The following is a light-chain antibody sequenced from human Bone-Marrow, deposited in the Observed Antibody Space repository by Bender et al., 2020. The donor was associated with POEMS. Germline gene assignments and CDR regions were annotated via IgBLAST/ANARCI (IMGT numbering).Light chain of an antibody. CDR1: DSNFGGNN. Sequence: QSVLTQPPSASGTPGQSVIISCSGTDSNFGGNNVNWYHHLPATAPRFFVYFNYQRPSGVPDRFSVSRSGNTASLTISGLQAEDEGDYYCCSYADSGTLVVFGGGTKLTVL. CDR3: CSYADSGTLVV. J-gene: IGLJ2*01. V-gene: IGLV1-44*01. CDR2: FNY.